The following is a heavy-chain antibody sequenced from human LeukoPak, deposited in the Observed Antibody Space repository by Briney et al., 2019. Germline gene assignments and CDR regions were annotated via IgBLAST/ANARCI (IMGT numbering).Heavy chain of an antibody. V-gene: IGHV4-59*01. Sequence: SETLSHACTVSGGSISSYYWSWIRQPPGKGLEWIGYIYYSGSTNYNPSLKSRVTISVDTSKNQFSLKLSSVTAADTAVYYCASQGVEMATTLFDYWGQGTLVTVSS. CDR2: IYYSGST. J-gene: IGHJ4*02. CDR1: GGSISSYY. CDR3: ASQGVEMATTLFDY. D-gene: IGHD5-24*01.